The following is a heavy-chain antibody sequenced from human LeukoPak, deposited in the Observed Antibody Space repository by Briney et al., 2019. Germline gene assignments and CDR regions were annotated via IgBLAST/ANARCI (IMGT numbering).Heavy chain of an antibody. CDR2: IYYSGST. CDR3: ARASSPASIYWFDP. V-gene: IGHV4-39*07. D-gene: IGHD3-3*01. CDR1: GGSISSSSYY. J-gene: IGHJ5*02. Sequence: PSETLSLTCTVSGGSISSSSYYWGWIRQPPGTGLEWIGSIYYSGSTYYNPSLKSRVTISVDTSKNQFSLKLSSVTAADTAVYYCARASSPASIYWFDPWGQGTLVTVSS.